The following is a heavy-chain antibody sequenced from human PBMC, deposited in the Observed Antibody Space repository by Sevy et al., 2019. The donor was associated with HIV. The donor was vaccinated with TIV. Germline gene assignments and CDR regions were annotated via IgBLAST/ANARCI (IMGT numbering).Heavy chain of an antibody. CDR1: GYTFSGYS. V-gene: IGHV1-18*01. Sequence: ASVKVSCKASGYTFSGYSISWVRQAPGQWLEWMGWMNTYNGNTKYAQKVQGRVTMTTDTSTSTAYMELRGLRSDDTAVYYCARDTREKSFDYWGQGTLVTVSS. CDR2: MNTYNGNT. J-gene: IGHJ4*02. CDR3: ARDTREKSFDY.